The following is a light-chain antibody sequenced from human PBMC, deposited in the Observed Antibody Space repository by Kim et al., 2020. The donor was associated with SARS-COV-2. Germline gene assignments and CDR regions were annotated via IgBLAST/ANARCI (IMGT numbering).Light chain of an antibody. CDR1: NIVRKD. CDR2: KDS. V-gene: IGLV3-9*01. Sequence: VSVAREQAAISTGGENNIVRKDVRCYRQQPRQPPVLVIYKDSSRPSVLPGRFSGSNAGNTATLTIGRAQAEDEAYYYCQVCDSSTVFGAGTKLTVL. CDR3: QVCDSSTV. J-gene: IGLJ3*02.